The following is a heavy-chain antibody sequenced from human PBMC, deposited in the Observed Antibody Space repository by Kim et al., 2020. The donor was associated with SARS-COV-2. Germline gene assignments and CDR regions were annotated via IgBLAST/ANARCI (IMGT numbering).Heavy chain of an antibody. CDR2: INHSGST. V-gene: IGHV4-34*01. CDR1: GGSFSGYY. CDR3: VRAGYCSSTSCYRGWFDP. Sequence: SETLSLTCAVYGGSFSGYYWSWIRQPPGKGLEWIGEINHSGSTNYNPSLKSRVTISVDTSKNQFSLKLSSVTAADTAVYYCVRAGYCSSTSCYRGWFDPWGQGTLVTVSS. D-gene: IGHD2-2*02. J-gene: IGHJ5*02.